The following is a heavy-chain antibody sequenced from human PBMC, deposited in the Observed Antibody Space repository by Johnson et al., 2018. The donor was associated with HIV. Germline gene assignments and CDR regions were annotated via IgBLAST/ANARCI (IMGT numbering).Heavy chain of an antibody. CDR3: ARGDWLTVVTSPDAFDI. CDR1: GFTFNSYG. D-gene: IGHD4-23*01. J-gene: IGHJ3*02. CDR2: ISYDGSNK. V-gene: IGHV3-30*03. Sequence: QVQLVESGGRVVQPVRSLRLSCAASGFTFNSYGMHWVRQAPGKGLEWVAFISYDGSNKHYAHSVKGRYSISRDNTKDTLSLQMNSLRVEDTAVYYCARGDWLTVVTSPDAFDIWGQGTMVTVSS.